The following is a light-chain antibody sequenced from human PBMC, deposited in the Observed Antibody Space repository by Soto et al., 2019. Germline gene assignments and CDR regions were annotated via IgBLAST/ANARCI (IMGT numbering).Light chain of an antibody. CDR1: SSNIGNNY. CDR2: DIN. CDR3: GTWDSSLSVGV. Sequence: QAVLTQPPSVSAAPGQKVTISCSGSSSNIGNNYVSWYQQLPGTAPKLLIYDINKRPSGIPDRFSGSKSGTSATLGITGLQTGDEADYYCGTWDSSLSVGVFGGGTQLTVL. V-gene: IGLV1-51*01. J-gene: IGLJ2*01.